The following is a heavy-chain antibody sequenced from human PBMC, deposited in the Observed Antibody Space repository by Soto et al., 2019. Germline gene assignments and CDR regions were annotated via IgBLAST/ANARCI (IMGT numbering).Heavy chain of an antibody. J-gene: IGHJ4*02. V-gene: IGHV3-23*01. CDR3: AKPLTLLRYFDWSSDY. D-gene: IGHD3-9*01. CDR1: GFTFSSYA. CDR2: ISGSGGST. Sequence: EVQLLESGGGLVQPGGSLRLSCAASGFTFSSYAMSWVRQAPGKGLEWVSAISGSGGSTYYADSVKGRFTISRDNSKTTLYLQMNSLRAEDTAVYYCAKPLTLLRYFDWSSDYWGQGTLVTVSS.